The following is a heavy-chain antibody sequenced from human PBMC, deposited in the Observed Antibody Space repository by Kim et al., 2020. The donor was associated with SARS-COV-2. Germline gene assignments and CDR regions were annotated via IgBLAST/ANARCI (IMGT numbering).Heavy chain of an antibody. CDR3: ARGIGTEYPLIGSGSYPFAY. J-gene: IGHJ4*02. CDR1: GFTFSSYA. V-gene: IGHV3-30*04. Sequence: GALRLSCAASGFTFSSYAMHWVRQAPGKGLEWVAVISYDGSNKYYADSVKGRFTISRDNSKNTLYLQMNSLRAEDTAVYYCARGIGTEYPLIGSGSYPFAYWGQGTLVTVSS. CDR2: ISYDGSNK. D-gene: IGHD3-10*02.